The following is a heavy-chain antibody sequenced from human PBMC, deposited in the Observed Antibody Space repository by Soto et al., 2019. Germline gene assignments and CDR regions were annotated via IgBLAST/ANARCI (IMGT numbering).Heavy chain of an antibody. CDR3: ARVSSTYYYDSGDAFDI. J-gene: IGHJ3*02. Sequence: GGSLRLSCAASGFTFSSYSRNWVRQAPGKGLEWVSSISSSSSYIYYADSVKGRFTISRDNAKNSLYLQMNSLRAEDTAVYYCARVSSTYYYDSGDAFDIWGQGTMVTVSS. D-gene: IGHD3-22*01. CDR2: ISSSSSYI. CDR1: GFTFSSYS. V-gene: IGHV3-21*01.